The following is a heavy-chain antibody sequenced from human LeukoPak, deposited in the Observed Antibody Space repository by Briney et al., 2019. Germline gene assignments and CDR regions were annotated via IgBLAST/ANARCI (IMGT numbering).Heavy chain of an antibody. CDR2: INPNSGGT. J-gene: IGHJ3*02. D-gene: IGHD5-24*01. V-gene: IGHV1-2*02. CDR1: GYTFTSYY. CDR3: AKRRLQLGDDAFAI. Sequence: ASVKVSCKASGYTFTSYYMHWVRQAPGQGLEWMGWINPNSGGTNSAQTFQGRVTMTRDTPTSTAYMELSRRGADATAVYLCAKRRLQLGDDAFAIWGKGTRVTVSS.